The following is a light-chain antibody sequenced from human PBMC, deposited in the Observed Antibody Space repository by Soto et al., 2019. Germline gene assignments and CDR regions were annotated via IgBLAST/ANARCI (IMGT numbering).Light chain of an antibody. CDR2: DAS. J-gene: IGKJ5*01. V-gene: IGKV3-11*01. CDR1: QSVGDY. Sequence: DIVMTQSPATVSLSPGDRAALSCRASQSVGDYLAWYQQKPGQAPRLLIYDASNRAAGVPYRFRGSGSGTDFTLTISSVEPEDFGVYYCQQRSDWPPIPFGQGTRLEI. CDR3: QQRSDWPPIP.